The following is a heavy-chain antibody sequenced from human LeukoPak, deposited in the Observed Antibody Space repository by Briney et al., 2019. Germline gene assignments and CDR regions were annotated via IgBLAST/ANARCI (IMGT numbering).Heavy chain of an antibody. CDR1: GFTFSSYA. CDR3: AKDLRVGGRYEIGAFDI. D-gene: IGHD1-26*01. J-gene: IGHJ3*02. V-gene: IGHV3-23*01. CDR2: ISGSGGNT. Sequence: PGGSLRLSCAASGFTFSSYAMSWVRQAPGKGLEWVSAISGSGGNTYYADSVKGRFTISRDNSKNTLYLQMNSLRAEDTAVYYCAKDLRVGGRYEIGAFDIWGQGTMVTVSS.